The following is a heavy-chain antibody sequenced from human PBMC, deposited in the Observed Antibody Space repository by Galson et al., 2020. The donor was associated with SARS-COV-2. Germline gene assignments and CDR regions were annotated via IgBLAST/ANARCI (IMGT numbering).Heavy chain of an antibody. V-gene: IGHV3-30*18. CDR1: GFTFSSYG. J-gene: IGHJ4*02. CDR3: AKPDEAARGAVDY. D-gene: IGHD6-6*01. CDR2: ISSDVSNR. Sequence: TGGSMRLSCAASGFTFSSYGMHWVRQAPGKVLEWVAVISSDVSNRYYADSVKGRFTISKDNSKNTLYLEMNSLRAEDTAVYYCAKPDEAARGAVDYWGQGTLVTVSS.